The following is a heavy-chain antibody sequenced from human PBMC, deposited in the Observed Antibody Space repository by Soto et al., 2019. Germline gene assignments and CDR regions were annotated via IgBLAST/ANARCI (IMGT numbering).Heavy chain of an antibody. Sequence: GSLRLSCAASGFTFSSYSMNWVRQAPGKGLEWVSSISSSSSYIYYADSVKGRFTISRDNAKNSLYLQMNSLRAEDTAVYYCARDHIAARDYYYYGMDVWGQGTTVTVSS. CDR2: ISSSSSYI. V-gene: IGHV3-21*01. J-gene: IGHJ6*02. CDR1: GFTFSSYS. D-gene: IGHD6-6*01. CDR3: ARDHIAARDYYYYGMDV.